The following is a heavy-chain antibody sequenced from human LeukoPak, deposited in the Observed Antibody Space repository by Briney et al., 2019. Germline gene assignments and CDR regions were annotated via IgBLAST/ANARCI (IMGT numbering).Heavy chain of an antibody. V-gene: IGHV4-39*07. Sequence: PSETLSLTCTVSGGSISNNGFSWGWIRQPPGKGLEWIGNIYYSGSTYYNPSLKSRVTISVDTSKNQFSLKLSSVTAADTVVYYCARVSGSYSIGYFQHWGQGTLVTVSS. CDR2: IYYSGST. J-gene: IGHJ1*01. CDR3: ARVSGSYSIGYFQH. D-gene: IGHD1-26*01. CDR1: GGSISNNGFS.